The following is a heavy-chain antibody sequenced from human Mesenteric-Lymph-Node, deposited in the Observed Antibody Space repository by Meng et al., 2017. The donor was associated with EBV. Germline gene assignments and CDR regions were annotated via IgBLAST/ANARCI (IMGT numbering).Heavy chain of an antibody. V-gene: IGHV1-3*01. J-gene: IGHJ4*02. D-gene: IGHD6-19*01. Sequence: QVQLVQSGAEMKKPGASVKVSCKASGYTFNGYAIHWVRQAPGQRLEWMGWMHAGRGVTKYSWSFQGRVTMTRDTSASTAYMELSSLTSEDTAVYYCARGTPDYYNSGWLGYPFDYWGQGTLVTVSS. CDR1: GYTFNGYA. CDR2: MHAGRGVT. CDR3: ARGTPDYYNSGWLGYPFDY.